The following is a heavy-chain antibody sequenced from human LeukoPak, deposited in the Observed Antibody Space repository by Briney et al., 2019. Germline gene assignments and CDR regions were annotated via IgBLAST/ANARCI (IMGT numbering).Heavy chain of an antibody. CDR2: ISAYNGNT. CDR3: ARDGRQVPAAAYNWFDP. D-gene: IGHD2-2*01. J-gene: IGHJ5*02. CDR1: GYTFTSYG. V-gene: IGHV1-18*01. Sequence: ASVKVSCKASGYTFTSYGISWVRQAPGQGLEWMGWISAYNGNTNYAQKLQGRVTMTTDTSASTAYMELRSLRSDDTAVYYCARDGRQVPAAAYNWFDPWGQGALVTVSS.